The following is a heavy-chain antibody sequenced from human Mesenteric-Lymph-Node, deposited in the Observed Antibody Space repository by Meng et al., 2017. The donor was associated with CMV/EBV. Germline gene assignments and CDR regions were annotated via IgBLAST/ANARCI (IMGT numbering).Heavy chain of an antibody. CDR2: KNHSGST. D-gene: IGHD4-23*01. CDR1: CGAVSGYT. CDR3: ARHQRWLKSEGGYND. V-gene: IGHV4-34*01. Sequence: GGAGLLRASETLSLTCAVYCGAVSGYTWSWTRKTPGKGVEGIGEKNHSGSTNYNPAVKSRVTIPVNTSKNQSTLKLSSVTAADTAVHNCARHQRWLKSEGGYNDWGQGTLVTVSS. J-gene: IGHJ4*02.